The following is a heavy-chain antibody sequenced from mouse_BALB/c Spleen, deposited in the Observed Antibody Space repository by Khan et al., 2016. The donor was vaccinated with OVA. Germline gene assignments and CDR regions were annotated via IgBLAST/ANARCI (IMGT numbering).Heavy chain of an antibody. J-gene: IGHJ3*01. CDR2: VSTGGGYT. D-gene: IGHD1-1*01. Sequence: EVELVESGGDLVKPGGSLKLSCAASGFTFSTYGMSWVLQTPDKRLEWVATVSTGGGYTYYPDSVKGRFTISRDNAKNTLYLQMSSLKSEDTAMFYCARLAYYYDSEGFAYWGQGTLVTVAA. V-gene: IGHV5-6*01. CDR1: GFTFSTYG. CDR3: ARLAYYYDSEGFAY.